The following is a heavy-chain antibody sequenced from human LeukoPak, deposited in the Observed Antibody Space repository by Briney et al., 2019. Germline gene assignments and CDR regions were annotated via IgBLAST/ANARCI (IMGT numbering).Heavy chain of an antibody. Sequence: PGGSLRLSCAASGFTFDDYGMSWVRQAPGKWLEWVSGINWNGGSTGYADSVKGRFTISRDNAKNSLYLQMNSLRAEDTALYYCARALDSTPYYDFWSGYYKIDYFDYWGQGTLVTVSS. D-gene: IGHD3-3*01. CDR1: GFTFDDYG. CDR3: ARALDSTPYYDFWSGYYKIDYFDY. CDR2: INWNGGST. J-gene: IGHJ4*02. V-gene: IGHV3-20*04.